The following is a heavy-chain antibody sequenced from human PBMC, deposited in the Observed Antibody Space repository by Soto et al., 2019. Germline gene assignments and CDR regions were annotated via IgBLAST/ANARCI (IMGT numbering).Heavy chain of an antibody. V-gene: IGHV1-2*02. CDR1: GYTFSDYY. CDR2: INPNSGGT. D-gene: IGHD1-1*01. CDR3: AREPATAKPEGVDF. J-gene: IGHJ4*02. Sequence: AAVKVSCKASGYTFSDYYIHWVRQAPGQGLEWMGWINPNSGGTKYAPKFQGGVTMTRDTSITTAYMELSRLRSGDTAVYYCAREPATAKPEGVDFWGQGTLVTVSS.